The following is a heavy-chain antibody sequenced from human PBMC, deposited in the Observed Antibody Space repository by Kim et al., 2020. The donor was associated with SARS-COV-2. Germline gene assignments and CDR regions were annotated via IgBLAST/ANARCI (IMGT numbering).Heavy chain of an antibody. Sequence: TTYSPSLKSRVTISTDTSKNEFSLKLKSVTAADTAMYFCARLHRGPWRFDYWGRGSLVTVSS. J-gene: IGHJ4*02. V-gene: IGHV4-59*12. CDR3: ARLHRGPWRFDY. D-gene: IGHD3-10*01. CDR2: T.